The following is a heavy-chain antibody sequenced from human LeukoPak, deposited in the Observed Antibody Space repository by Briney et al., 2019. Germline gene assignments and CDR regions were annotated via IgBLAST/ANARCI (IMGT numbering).Heavy chain of an antibody. CDR1: GFNFNQHT. CDR3: AKSDCGSDGCKLLNY. J-gene: IGHJ4*02. D-gene: IGHD2-21*01. V-gene: IGHV3-23*01. CDR2: ISGSGDAT. Sequence: PGGSLRLSCAASGFNFNQHTMTWVRQAPGKGLEWASSISGSGDATKYADSVMGRFTISRDNSKNTVSLQMNSLRAEDTAVYYCAKSDCGSDGCKLLNYWGQGTLVTASS.